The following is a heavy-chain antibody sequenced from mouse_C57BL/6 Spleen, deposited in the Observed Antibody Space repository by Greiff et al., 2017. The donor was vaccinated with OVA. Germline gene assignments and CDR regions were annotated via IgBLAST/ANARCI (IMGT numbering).Heavy chain of an antibody. CDR1: GFTFSDYG. D-gene: IGHD2-1*01. CDR2: ISSGISTI. V-gene: IGHV5-17*01. Sequence: EVMLVESGGGLVKPGGSLKLSCAASGFTFSDYGMHWVRQAPEKGLEWVAYISSGISTIYYADTVKGRFTISRDNAKNTLFLQMTSLRSEDTAMYYCARSYGNYPYYYAMDYWGQGTSVTVSS. J-gene: IGHJ4*01. CDR3: ARSYGNYPYYYAMDY.